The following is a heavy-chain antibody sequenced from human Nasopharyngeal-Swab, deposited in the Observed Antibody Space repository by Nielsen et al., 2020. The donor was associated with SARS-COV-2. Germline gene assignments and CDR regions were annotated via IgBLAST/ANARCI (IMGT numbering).Heavy chain of an antibody. J-gene: IGHJ6*02. CDR2: IIPIFGTA. V-gene: IGHV1-69*13. D-gene: IGHD6-13*01. CDR3: ARYSSSWLYYYGMDV. CDR1: GGTFSSYA. Sequence: SVKASCKASGGTFSSYAISWARQTRRQGLEWMGGIIPIFGTANYAQKLQGRVTITADESTSTAYMELSSLRSEDTAVYYCARYSSSWLYYYGMDVWGQGTTVTVSS.